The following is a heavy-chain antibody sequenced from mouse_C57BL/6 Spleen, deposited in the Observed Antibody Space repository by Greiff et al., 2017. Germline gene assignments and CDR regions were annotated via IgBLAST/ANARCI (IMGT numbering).Heavy chain of an antibody. CDR2: IYPGDGDT. CDR1: GYAFSSYW. D-gene: IGHD1-1*01. Sequence: VQLQQSGAELVKPGASVKISCKASGYAFSSYWMNWVKQRPGKGLEWIGQIYPGDGDTNYNGKFKGKATLTADKSSSTAYMQLSSLTSEDSAVYFCARSARLYAMDYWGQGTSVTVSS. J-gene: IGHJ4*01. CDR3: ARSARLYAMDY. V-gene: IGHV1-80*01.